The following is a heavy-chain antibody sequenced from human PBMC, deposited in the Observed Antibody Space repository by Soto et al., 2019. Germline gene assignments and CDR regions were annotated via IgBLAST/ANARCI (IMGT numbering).Heavy chain of an antibody. Sequence: ASVKVSCKASGYTFTSYYMHWVRQAPGQGLELMGIINPSGGSTNYAQKFQGRVTITADKSTSTAYMELSSLRSEDTAVYYCARPHFRDDFWSGYYDYWGQGTLVTV. J-gene: IGHJ4*02. D-gene: IGHD3-3*01. V-gene: IGHV1-46*01. CDR3: ARPHFRDDFWSGYYDY. CDR2: INPSGGST. CDR1: GYTFTSYY.